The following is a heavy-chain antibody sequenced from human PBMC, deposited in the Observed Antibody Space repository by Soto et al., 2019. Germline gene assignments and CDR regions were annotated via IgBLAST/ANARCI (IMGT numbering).Heavy chain of an antibody. CDR2: ISYDGSNK. J-gene: IGHJ4*02. V-gene: IGHV3-30*18. Sequence: QVQLVESGGGVVQPGRSLRLSCAASGFTFSSYGMHWVRQAPGKGLEWVAVISYDGSNKYYADSVKGRFTISRDNSKNTLYLQMNSLRAEDTAVYYCANNVDTDMVIDYWGQGTLVTVSS. CDR3: ANNVDTDMVIDY. D-gene: IGHD5-18*01. CDR1: GFTFSSYG.